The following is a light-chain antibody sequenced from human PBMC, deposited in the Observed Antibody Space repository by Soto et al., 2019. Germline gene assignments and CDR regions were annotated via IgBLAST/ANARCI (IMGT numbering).Light chain of an antibody. CDR1: QSVSSSY. V-gene: IGKV3-20*01. CDR2: GAS. J-gene: IGKJ1*01. CDR3: QQYGSSPET. Sequence: DTVFKQYPGTLSSPPGERASLSCRASQSVSSSYLAWYQQKPGQAPRLLIYGASSRATGIPDRFSGSGSGTDFTLTISRLEPEDFAVYYCQQYGSSPETFGQGTKVDI.